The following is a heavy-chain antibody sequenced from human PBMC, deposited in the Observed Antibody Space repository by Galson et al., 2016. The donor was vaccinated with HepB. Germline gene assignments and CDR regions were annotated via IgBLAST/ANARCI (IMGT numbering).Heavy chain of an antibody. CDR2: IYPGDSDA. Sequence: QSGAEVKKPGESLKISCKGSGYSFTTYWIGWVRQMPGKGLEWMGIIYPGDSDATYSPSLQGQVTISADKSVTTAYLQWSNLKASDTAMYFCVRRASASRGWTMTLGPQRPGYFDLWGRGTLVTVSS. V-gene: IGHV5-51*01. CDR1: GYSFTTYW. CDR3: VRRASASRGWTMTLGPQRPGYFDL. J-gene: IGHJ2*01. D-gene: IGHD3-10*01.